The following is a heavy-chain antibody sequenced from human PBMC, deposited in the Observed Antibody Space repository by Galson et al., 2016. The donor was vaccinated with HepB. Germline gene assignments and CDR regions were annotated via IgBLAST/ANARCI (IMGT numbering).Heavy chain of an antibody. V-gene: IGHV3-15*01. CDR3: TTDDYYEGSTYYPGFDS. CDR1: GFTFSKAW. Sequence: LRLSCAATGFTFSKAWMSWVRQAPGKGLEWVGRIKSKADGETIDAAAPVKSRFIFSRDDSKNTLYLQMNSLKIEDTAVYYCTTDDYYEGSTYYPGFDSWGQGTLVTVSS. D-gene: IGHD3-22*01. J-gene: IGHJ4*02. CDR2: IKSKADGETI.